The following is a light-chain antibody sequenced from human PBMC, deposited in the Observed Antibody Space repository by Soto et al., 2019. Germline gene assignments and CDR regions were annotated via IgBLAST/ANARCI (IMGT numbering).Light chain of an antibody. J-gene: IGLJ1*01. CDR1: SSDVGIYNY. CDR2: EVR. CDR3: ISYTGSDTSYV. V-gene: IGLV2-14*01. Sequence: QSALTQPASVSGSPGQSITISCTGTSSDVGIYNYVAWYQQFPGKTPKLMIYEVRNRPSGVSSRFSGSKSGNTASLTISGLQAEDEADYYCISYTGSDTSYVFGTGTKLTVL.